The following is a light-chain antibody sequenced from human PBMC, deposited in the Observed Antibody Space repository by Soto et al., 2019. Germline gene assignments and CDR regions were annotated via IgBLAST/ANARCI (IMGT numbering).Light chain of an antibody. J-gene: IGKJ3*01. CDR2: GAS. CDR1: QSVSSSY. V-gene: IGKV3-20*01. CDR3: QQYGGSPSFT. Sequence: EIVLTQSPGTLSLSPGERATLSCRASQSVSSSYLAWYQQKPGQAPRLLIYGASSRATGIPDRFSGSGSGTDFTLTISRLEPEDFAVYYCQQYGGSPSFTFGPGTKVDIK.